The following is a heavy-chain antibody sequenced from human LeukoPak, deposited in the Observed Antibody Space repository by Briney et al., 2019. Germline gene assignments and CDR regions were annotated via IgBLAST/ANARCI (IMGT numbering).Heavy chain of an antibody. J-gene: IGHJ5*02. D-gene: IGHD5-18*01. CDR3: AREPVISYFGFAS. CDR1: GFPVINNY. Sequence: GGSLRLSCAASGFPVINNYMSWVRQAPGKGLEWVSIIYANGTSKYAESVKGRVSISRDTSKNTLSLQMNSLRVEYMAVYYCAREPVISYFGFASWGEGPLVTVSS. V-gene: IGHV3-53*01. CDR2: IYANGTS.